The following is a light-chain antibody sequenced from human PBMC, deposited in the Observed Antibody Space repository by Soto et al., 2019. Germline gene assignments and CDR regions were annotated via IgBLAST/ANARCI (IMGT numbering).Light chain of an antibody. J-gene: IGKJ5*01. V-gene: IGKV3-20*01. Sequence: VLTQSPATLYVTLAESATLSCRTIQMVSRSYLARYQQKPGQAPRLLCDGATSRATGIPDRFRGSGSGTDFTLTISRLGPTHFAVDYCQQYGSSPPITFCQGARLEN. CDR1: QMVSRSY. CDR3: QQYGSSPPIT. CDR2: GAT.